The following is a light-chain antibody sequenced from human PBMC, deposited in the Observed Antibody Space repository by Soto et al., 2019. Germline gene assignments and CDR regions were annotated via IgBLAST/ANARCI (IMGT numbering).Light chain of an antibody. J-gene: IGKJ5*01. CDR2: DAS. CDR1: QSVSTY. CDR3: QQRSSWPPTIT. V-gene: IGKV3-11*01. Sequence: EIVMTQSPVTLSVSPGERATLSCRASQSVSTYLAWYQQRPGQAPRLLIYDASYRATDIPPRFSGSGSGTDFTLTISSLEPEDFAVYYCQQRSSWPPTITFGHGTRLEIK.